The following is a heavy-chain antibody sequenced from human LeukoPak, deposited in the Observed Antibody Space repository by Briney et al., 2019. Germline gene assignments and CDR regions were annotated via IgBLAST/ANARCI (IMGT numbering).Heavy chain of an antibody. CDR1: GGTFSSYA. CDR2: IIPIFGTA. Sequence: ASVKVSCKASGGTFSSYAISWVRQAPGQGLEWMGGIIPIFGTANYAQKFQGRVTMTTDTSTSTAYMELRSLRSDDTAVYYCARDISSYWVYWGQGTLVTVSS. V-gene: IGHV1-69*05. D-gene: IGHD1-26*01. J-gene: IGHJ4*02. CDR3: ARDISSYWVY.